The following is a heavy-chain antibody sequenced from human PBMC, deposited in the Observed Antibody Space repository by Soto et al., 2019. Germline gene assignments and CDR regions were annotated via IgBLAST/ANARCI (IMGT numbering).Heavy chain of an antibody. CDR1: GFTFSSYG. J-gene: IGHJ6*02. CDR3: ADLGLRRRGMDV. Sequence: QVQLVESGGGVVQPGRSLRLSCAASGFTFSSYGMHWVRQAPGKGLEWVAVISYDGSNKYYADSVKGRFTISRDNSKNTLYLQVNSLRAEDTAVYYCADLGLRRRGMDVWGQGTTVTVSS. CDR2: ISYDGSNK. V-gene: IGHV3-30*03.